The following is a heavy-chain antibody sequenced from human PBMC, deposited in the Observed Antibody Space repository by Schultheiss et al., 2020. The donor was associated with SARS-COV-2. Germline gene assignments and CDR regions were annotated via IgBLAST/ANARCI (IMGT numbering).Heavy chain of an antibody. CDR3: ARGIAVAGTYYYYGMDV. D-gene: IGHD6-19*01. Sequence: SETLSLTCTVSGGSISSGGYYWSWIRQHPGKGLEWIGYIYYSGSTNYNPSLKSRVTISVDTSKNQFSLKLSSVTAADTAVYYCARGIAVAGTYYYYGMDVWGQGTTVTVSS. J-gene: IGHJ6*02. CDR1: GGSISSGGYY. CDR2: IYYSGST. V-gene: IGHV4-61*08.